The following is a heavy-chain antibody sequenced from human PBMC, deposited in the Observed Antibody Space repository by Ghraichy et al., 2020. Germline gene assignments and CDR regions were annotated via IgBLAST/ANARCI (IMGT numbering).Heavy chain of an antibody. CDR3: ARHISEYQLLRYYYYYMDV. D-gene: IGHD2-2*01. CDR1: GGSISSYY. J-gene: IGHJ6*03. V-gene: IGHV4-59*08. CDR2: IYYSGST. Sequence: SETLSLTCTVSGGSISSYYWSWIRQPPGKGLEWIGYIYYSGSTNYNPSLKSRVTISVDTSKNQFSLKLSSVTAADTAVYYCARHISEYQLLRYYYYYMDVWGKGTTVTVSS.